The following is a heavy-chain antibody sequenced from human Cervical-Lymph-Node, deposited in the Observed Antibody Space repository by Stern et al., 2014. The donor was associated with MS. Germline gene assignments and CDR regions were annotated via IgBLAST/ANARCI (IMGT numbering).Heavy chain of an antibody. V-gene: IGHV2-70*01. J-gene: IGHJ4*02. Sequence: QVTLRESGPALVKPTQTLTLTCTFSGFSLSTSGMCVSWIRQPPGKALEWLALIDWDDDKYFSTSLTTRLTISRDTSKNQVVLAMTNMDPGDTATYYCARMVRTSTSGPHFDYWGQGTLVTVSS. CDR1: GFSLSTSGMC. CDR2: IDWDDDK. D-gene: IGHD3-10*01. CDR3: ARMVRTSTSGPHFDY.